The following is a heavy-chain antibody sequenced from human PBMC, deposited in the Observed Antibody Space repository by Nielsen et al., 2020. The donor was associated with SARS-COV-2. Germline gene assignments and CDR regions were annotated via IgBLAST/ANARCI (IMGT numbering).Heavy chain of an antibody. CDR3: AKDQSALAAFDI. V-gene: IGHV3-11*05. Sequence: GRFTISRDNAKNSLYLQMNSLRAEDTAVYYCAKDQSALAAFDIWGQGTMVTVSS. J-gene: IGHJ3*02.